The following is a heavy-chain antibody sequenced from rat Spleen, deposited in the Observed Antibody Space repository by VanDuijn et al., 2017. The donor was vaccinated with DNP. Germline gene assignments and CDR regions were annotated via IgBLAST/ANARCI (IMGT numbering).Heavy chain of an antibody. V-gene: IGHV5S10*01. CDR3: ATHGYYGLAYYCHY. CDR2: IIYDGSHT. Sequence: EVQLVESGGGVVQPGKSLKLSCAASGFSFSDSAMAWVRQSPKMGLEWVATIIYDGSHTFYRDSVQGRFIISRDNAKSTLYLQMDSLMSEDTATYYCATHGYYGLAYYCHYWGQGVMVTVSS. CDR1: GFSFSDSA. D-gene: IGHD1-6*01. J-gene: IGHJ2*01.